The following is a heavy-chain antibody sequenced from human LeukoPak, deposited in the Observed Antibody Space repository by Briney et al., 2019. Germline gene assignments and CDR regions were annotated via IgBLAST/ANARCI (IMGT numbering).Heavy chain of an antibody. CDR3: AKDRYDYVWGSNYYFDY. Sequence: KTGGSLRLSCAASGFTFSDYYMSWIRQAPGKGLEWVSYISSSGSTIYYADSVKGRFTISRDNAKNSLYLQMNSLRAEDTAVYYCAKDRYDYVWGSNYYFDYWGQGTLVTVSS. CDR1: GFTFSDYY. D-gene: IGHD3-16*01. V-gene: IGHV3-11*01. J-gene: IGHJ4*02. CDR2: ISSSGSTI.